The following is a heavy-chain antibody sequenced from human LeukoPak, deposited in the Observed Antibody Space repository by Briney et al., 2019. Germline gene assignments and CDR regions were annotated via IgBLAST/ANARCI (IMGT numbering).Heavy chain of an antibody. J-gene: IGHJ4*02. CDR3: AREDGYCSGGNCYSYFDS. Sequence: PGGSLRLSCAASGSTFNHFWMSWIRQAPGKGLEWVAYIKKTGSETYYVDSVKGRFTITRDNTRNSLFLQMYSLRAEDTAVYFCAREDGYCSGGNCYSYFDSWGQGTLVTVSA. CDR2: IKKTGSET. V-gene: IGHV3-7*01. CDR1: GSTFNHFW. D-gene: IGHD2-15*01.